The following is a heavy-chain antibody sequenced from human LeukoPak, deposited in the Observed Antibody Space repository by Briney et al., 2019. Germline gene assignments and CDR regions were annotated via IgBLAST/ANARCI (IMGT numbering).Heavy chain of an antibody. CDR2: IYYSGGT. D-gene: IGHD3-22*01. V-gene: IGHV4-59*01. J-gene: IGHJ5*02. Sequence: SETLSLTCTVTGGSINGYYWSWIRQPPGKGLEWIGYIYYSGGTRYNPSLKSRVTISVDTSKNQFSLKLSSVTAADTAVYYCGRYYYDSSGPERWFDPWGQGTLVTVSS. CDR1: GGSINGYY. CDR3: GRYYYDSSGPERWFDP.